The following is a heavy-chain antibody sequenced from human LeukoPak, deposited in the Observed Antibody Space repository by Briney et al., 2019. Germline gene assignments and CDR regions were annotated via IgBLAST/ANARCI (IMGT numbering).Heavy chain of an antibody. Sequence: GSSVTVSCKASLYTFTRYYMHGLRQAPGQGLAWMGIINPSGGSTNYAQKFQGSVTMTSDTSISTVYMALGRLRSDDTAVYYCARAGWSYWWCDSWGQGTLVTVSS. CDR3: ARAGWSYWWCDS. J-gene: IGHJ5*01. CDR2: INPSGGST. CDR1: LYTFTRYY. V-gene: IGHV1-46*01. D-gene: IGHD3-10*01.